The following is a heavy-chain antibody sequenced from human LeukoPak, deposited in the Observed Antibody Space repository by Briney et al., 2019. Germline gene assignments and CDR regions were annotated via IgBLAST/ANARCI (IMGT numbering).Heavy chain of an antibody. J-gene: IGHJ4*02. CDR3: AREKYSSGWYFGY. CDR1: GFTLSSYW. CDR2: INTDGSST. D-gene: IGHD6-19*01. Sequence: PGGSLRLSCAASGFTLSSYWMHWVRQAPGKGLVWVSHINTDGSSTSYADSVKGRFTISRDNAKNTLYLQMNSLRAEDTAVYYCAREKYSSGWYFGYWGQGTLVTVSS. V-gene: IGHV3-74*01.